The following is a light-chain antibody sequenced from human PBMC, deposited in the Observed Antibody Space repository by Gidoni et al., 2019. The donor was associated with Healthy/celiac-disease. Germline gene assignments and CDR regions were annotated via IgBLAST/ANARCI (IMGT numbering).Light chain of an antibody. V-gene: IGKV2-28*01. CDR2: LGS. Sequence: DIEMTQSPLSLPVTPGEPASISCRSSQSLLHSNGYNYLDWYLQKPGQSPQLLIYLGSNRASGVPDRFSGSGSGTDFTLKISSVEAEDVGVYYCMQALQTPRTFGQGTKVEIK. J-gene: IGKJ1*01. CDR3: MQALQTPRT. CDR1: QSLLHSNGYNY.